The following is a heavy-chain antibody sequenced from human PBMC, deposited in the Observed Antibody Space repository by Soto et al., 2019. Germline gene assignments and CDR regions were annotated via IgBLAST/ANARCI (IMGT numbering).Heavy chain of an antibody. CDR3: AHRDLRSASDWNGGFFDY. CDR2: NYLDDDN. V-gene: IGHV2-5*02. Sequence: GSGPTLVNPTQTLTLPCTFSGFSLRTSGVGVGWIRQPPGKALEWLVFNYLDDDNRYSPSLRSRLTVTKDNSRNLIFLTMTNMDPVDTATYYCAHRDLRSASDWNGGFFDYWGQGILVTVSS. D-gene: IGHD1-1*01. J-gene: IGHJ4*02. CDR1: GFSLRTSGVG.